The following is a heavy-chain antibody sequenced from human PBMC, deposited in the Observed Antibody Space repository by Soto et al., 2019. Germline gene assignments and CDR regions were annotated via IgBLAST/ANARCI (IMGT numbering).Heavy chain of an antibody. V-gene: IGHV3-74*03. CDR2: IKSDGSTT. CDR3: ARDLQAPYCGGDCEPNSPPFQFYGLDV. J-gene: IGHJ6*02. D-gene: IGHD2-21*02. CDR1: GFTFNKYW. Sequence: EVQLVESGGYLVQPGGSLRLSCAASGFTFNKYWMHWVRQAPGKGLVLVSRIKSDGSTTTYADSVKGRFTISRDNAKNTLYLQMNNLRVDDSAVYYCARDLQAPYCGGDCEPNSPPFQFYGLDVWGQGTTVTFSS.